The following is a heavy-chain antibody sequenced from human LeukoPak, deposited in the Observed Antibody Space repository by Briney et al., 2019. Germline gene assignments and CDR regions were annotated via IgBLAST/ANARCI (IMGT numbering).Heavy chain of an antibody. Sequence: GGSLRLSCAASGFTFSHYAMTWVRQAPGKGLEWVSYISSSSSTIYYADSVKGRFTISRDNAKNSLYLQMNSLRAEDTAVYYCARDPAGSGPYYYYYYMDVWGKGTTVTVSS. CDR3: ARDPAGSGPYYYYYYMDV. CDR2: ISSSSSTI. D-gene: IGHD3-10*01. J-gene: IGHJ6*03. CDR1: GFTFSHYA. V-gene: IGHV3-48*01.